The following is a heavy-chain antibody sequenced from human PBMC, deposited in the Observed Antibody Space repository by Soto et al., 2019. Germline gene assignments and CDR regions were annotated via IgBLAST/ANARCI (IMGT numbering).Heavy chain of an antibody. Sequence: SVNVSCKASGYTFTGYYMHWVRQAPGQGLEWMGWINPNSGGTNYAQKFQGRVTMTRDTSISTAYMELSRLRSDDTAVYYCARNPRIVVVFDYWGQGTLVTVSS. J-gene: IGHJ4*02. CDR2: INPNSGGT. CDR1: GYTFTGYY. D-gene: IGHD3-22*01. V-gene: IGHV1-2*02. CDR3: ARNPRIVVVFDY.